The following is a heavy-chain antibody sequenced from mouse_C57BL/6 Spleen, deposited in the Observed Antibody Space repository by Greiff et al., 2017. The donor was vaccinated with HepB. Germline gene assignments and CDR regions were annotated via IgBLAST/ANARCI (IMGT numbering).Heavy chain of an antibody. V-gene: IGHV1-82*01. CDR3: ARGTDYGSSYAWFAY. J-gene: IGHJ3*01. CDR2: IYPGDGDT. D-gene: IGHD1-1*01. CDR1: GYAFSSSW. Sequence: QVTLKVSGPELVKPGASVKISCKASGYAFSSSWMNWVKQRPGKGLEWIGRIYPGDGDTNYNGKFKGKATLTADKSSSTAYMQLSSLTSEDSAVYFCARGTDYGSSYAWFAYWGQGTLVTVSA.